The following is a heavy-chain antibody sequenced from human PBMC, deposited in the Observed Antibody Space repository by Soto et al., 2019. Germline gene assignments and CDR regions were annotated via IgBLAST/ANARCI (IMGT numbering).Heavy chain of an antibody. CDR2: IIPIFGTA. J-gene: IGHJ6*02. V-gene: IGHV1-69*13. CDR3: ARGLRYFDWLYSNYYSYGMDV. D-gene: IGHD3-9*01. Sequence: ASVKVSCKASGVTFSSYAISWVRQAPGQGLEWMGGIIPIFGTANYAQKFQGRVTITADESTSTVYMELSSLRSEDTAVYYCARGLRYFDWLYSNYYSYGMDVWGHGTTVTV. CDR1: GVTFSSYA.